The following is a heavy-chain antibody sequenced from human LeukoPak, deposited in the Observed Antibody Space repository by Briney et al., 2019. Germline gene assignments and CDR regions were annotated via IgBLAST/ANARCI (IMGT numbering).Heavy chain of an antibody. J-gene: IGHJ4*02. CDR2: IFWNGGKV. Sequence: GPLRLSCTASGFTFDNYAMNWVRQAPGKGLEWVSGIFWNGGKVTYADSVKGRFTISRDNARNSLYLQMNSLRAEDTALYYCARDLAADRRGYFDRWGQGTLVIVSS. CDR1: GFTFDNYA. CDR3: ARDLAADRRGYFDR. D-gene: IGHD6-13*01. V-gene: IGHV3-20*04.